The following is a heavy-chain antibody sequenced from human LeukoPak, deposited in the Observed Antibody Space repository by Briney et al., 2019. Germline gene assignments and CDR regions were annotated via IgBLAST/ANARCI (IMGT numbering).Heavy chain of an antibody. CDR1: GGTFSSYT. J-gene: IGHJ4*02. Sequence: SVKVSCNASGGTFSSYTISWVRQAPGQGLEWMGRIIPILGIANYAQKFQGRVTITADKSTSTAYMELSSLRSEDTAVYCCARDSVDTAMVTGWYFDYWGQGTLVTVSS. CDR2: IIPILGIA. CDR3: ARDSVDTAMVTGWYFDY. V-gene: IGHV1-69*04. D-gene: IGHD5-18*01.